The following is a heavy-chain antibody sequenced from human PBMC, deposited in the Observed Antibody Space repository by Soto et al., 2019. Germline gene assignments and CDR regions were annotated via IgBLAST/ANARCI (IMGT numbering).Heavy chain of an antibody. CDR2: ISDYARV. V-gene: IGHV3-74*01. J-gene: IGHJ4*02. Sequence: EVQLVESAGGLVQSGGYLRLTCAASGFSFRNHWMHWVRQAPGKGLVWVSRISDYARVNYADSVEGRFTISRDDAKGELYLQMSSLRLEDTAVYYCARGGLEPFDYLGQGALVTVSS. CDR3: ARGGLEPFDY. D-gene: IGHD1-1*01. CDR1: GFSFRNHW.